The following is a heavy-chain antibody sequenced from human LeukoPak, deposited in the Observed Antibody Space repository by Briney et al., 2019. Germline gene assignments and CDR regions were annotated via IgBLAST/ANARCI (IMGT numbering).Heavy chain of an antibody. D-gene: IGHD3-10*01. J-gene: IGHJ5*02. Sequence: TGESLRLSCAASGFTFSSYSMNWVRQAPGKGLEWVSYISSACNTIYYADSVKGRFTISRDNAKNSLYLQMNSLRAEDTAMYYCARDGWFGDYNWFDPWGQGTLVTVSS. CDR2: ISSACNTI. CDR3: ARDGWFGDYNWFDP. CDR1: GFTFSSYS. V-gene: IGHV3-48*01.